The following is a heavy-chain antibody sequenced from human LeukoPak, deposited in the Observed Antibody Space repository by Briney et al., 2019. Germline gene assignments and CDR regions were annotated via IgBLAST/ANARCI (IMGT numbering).Heavy chain of an antibody. J-gene: IGHJ4*02. V-gene: IGHV1-8*01. CDR3: ARGIPSISARLGY. D-gene: IGHD6-6*01. Sequence: ASVKVSCKASGYAYTSYDINWVRQATGQGLEWMGWMNPNSGITGYAQKFQGRVTMTRNTSISTAYMELSSLRSEDTAVYYCARGIPSISARLGYWGQGTLVTVSS. CDR1: GYAYTSYD. CDR2: MNPNSGIT.